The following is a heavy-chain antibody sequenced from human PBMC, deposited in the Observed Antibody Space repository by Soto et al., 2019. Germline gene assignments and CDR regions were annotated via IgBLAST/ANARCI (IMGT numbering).Heavy chain of an antibody. CDR3: ARGPDIVVVPAAIYWYFDL. Sequence: QVQLVESGGGVVQPGRSLRLSCAASGFTFSSYAMHWVRQAPGKGLEWVAVISYDGGNKYYADSVKGRFTISRDNSKNTLYLQMNSLRAEDTAVYYCARGPDIVVVPAAIYWYFDLWGRGTLVTVSS. CDR1: GFTFSSYA. D-gene: IGHD2-2*01. J-gene: IGHJ2*01. CDR2: ISYDGGNK. V-gene: IGHV3-30-3*01.